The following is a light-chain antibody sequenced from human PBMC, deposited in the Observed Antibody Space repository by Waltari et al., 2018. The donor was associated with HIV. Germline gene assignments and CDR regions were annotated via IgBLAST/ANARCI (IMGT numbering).Light chain of an antibody. CDR1: SAHTLDSHS. CDR3: SSSVPGGPLV. Sequence: QAALTQPAPVAGSPGQTITISCTAASAHTLDSHSAPWYQHSPNNSPGLIILDGGIRPSGVPFRFTGSQSDNTASLTISGLHFDDEGDYYCSSSVPGGPLVFGGGTKVTV. V-gene: IGLV2-14*01. CDR2: DGG. J-gene: IGLJ3*02.